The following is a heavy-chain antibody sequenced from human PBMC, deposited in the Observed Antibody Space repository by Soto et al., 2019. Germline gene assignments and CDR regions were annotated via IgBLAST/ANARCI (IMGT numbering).Heavy chain of an antibody. CDR3: ATYGGDTGRFDY. V-gene: IGHV4-39*01. CDR1: GVSVSSRNYL. CDR2: SGTT. Sequence: PSETLTLTCTVSGVSVSSRNYLGDWIRQPPGKGLEWIGSGTTNYNPSLRSRATISVDTSKNQFSLKLSSVTAADTAVYYCATYGGDTGRFDYWGQGTLVTVS. D-gene: IGHD2-21*01. J-gene: IGHJ4*02.